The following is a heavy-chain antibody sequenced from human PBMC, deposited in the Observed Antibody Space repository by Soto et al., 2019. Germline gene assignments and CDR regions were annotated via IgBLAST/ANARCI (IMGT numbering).Heavy chain of an antibody. CDR1: GGNFNSHA. Sequence: QVQLVQSGAEVKKPGSSVKVSCKASGGNFNSHAINWVRQAPGQGLEWRGGFIPVLGTANYAQKFQGRVTITADRSKTTAYRELTSPISEDTAVYYCARGAFGGGYYANFDHWGQGTLVTVSS. CDR3: ARGAFGGGYYANFDH. V-gene: IGHV1-69*06. CDR2: FIPVLGTA. D-gene: IGHD3-3*01. J-gene: IGHJ4*02.